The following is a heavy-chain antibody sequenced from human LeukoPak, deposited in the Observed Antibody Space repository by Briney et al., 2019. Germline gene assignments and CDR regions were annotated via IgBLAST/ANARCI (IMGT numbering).Heavy chain of an antibody. Sequence: SETLSLTCTVSGGSISYFYWSWIRQPAGKGLEWIGEINHSGSTNYNPSLKSRVTISVDTSKNQFSLKLSSVTAADTAVYYCARLSSWLFPLGAFDIWGQGTMVTVSS. D-gene: IGHD3-22*01. J-gene: IGHJ3*02. CDR1: GGSISYFY. CDR3: ARLSSWLFPLGAFDI. CDR2: INHSGST. V-gene: IGHV4-34*01.